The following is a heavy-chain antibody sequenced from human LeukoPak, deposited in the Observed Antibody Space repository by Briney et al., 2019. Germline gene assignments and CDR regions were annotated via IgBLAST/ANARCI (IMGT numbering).Heavy chain of an antibody. J-gene: IGHJ4*02. Sequence: GGSLRLSCAASGFTFSSYSMNWVRQAPGKGLEWVSAISGSGGSTYYADSVKGRFTISRDNSKNTLYLQMNSLRAEDTAVYYCSKFPFPPYVSGSYPVNDEDYWGQGTLVTVS. V-gene: IGHV3-23*01. CDR3: SKFPFPPYVSGSYPVNDEDY. D-gene: IGHD3-10*01. CDR2: ISGSGGST. CDR1: GFTFSSYS.